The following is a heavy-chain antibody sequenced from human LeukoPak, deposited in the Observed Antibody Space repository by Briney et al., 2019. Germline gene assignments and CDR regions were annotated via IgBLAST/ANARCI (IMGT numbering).Heavy chain of an antibody. J-gene: IGHJ3*02. CDR2: IYSGGST. Sequence: GGSLRLSCAASGFTVSSNYMSWVRQAPGKGLEWVSVIYSGGSTYYADSVKGRFTISRDNSKNTLYLQMNSLRAEDTAVYYCAREGATYSSSFLPARAFDIWGQGTMVTVSS. D-gene: IGHD6-6*01. CDR3: AREGATYSSSFLPARAFDI. CDR1: GFTVSSNY. V-gene: IGHV3-53*01.